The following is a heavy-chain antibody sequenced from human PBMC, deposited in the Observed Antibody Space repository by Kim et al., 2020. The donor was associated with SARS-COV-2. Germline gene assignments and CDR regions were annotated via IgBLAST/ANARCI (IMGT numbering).Heavy chain of an antibody. CDR1: GFTFSSYG. CDR2: ISYDGSNK. D-gene: IGHD2-15*01. V-gene: IGHV3-30*18. CDR3: AKDVIDLKLLPDY. Sequence: GGSLRLSCAASGFTFSSYGMHWVRQAPGKGLEWVAVISYDGSNKYYADSVKGRFTISRDNSKNTLYLQMNSLRAEDTAVYYCAKDVIDLKLLPDYWGQGTLVTVSS. J-gene: IGHJ4*02.